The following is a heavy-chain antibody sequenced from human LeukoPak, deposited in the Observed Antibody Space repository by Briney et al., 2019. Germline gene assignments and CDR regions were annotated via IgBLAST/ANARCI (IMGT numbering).Heavy chain of an antibody. D-gene: IGHD2-15*01. Sequence: PSQTLSLTCAVSGLSISSGGYSWSWIRQPPGKGLEWIGYIYHSGSTYYNPSLKRLVTISVDRSKNQFSLKLSSVTAADTAVYYCASYCSGGSCYPNDAFDIWGQGTMVTVSS. J-gene: IGHJ3*02. CDR1: GLSISSGGYS. V-gene: IGHV4-30-2*01. CDR3: ASYCSGGSCYPNDAFDI. CDR2: IYHSGST.